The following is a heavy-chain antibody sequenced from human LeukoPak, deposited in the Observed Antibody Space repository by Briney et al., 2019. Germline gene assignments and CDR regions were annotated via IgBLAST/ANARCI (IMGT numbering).Heavy chain of an antibody. Sequence: ASVKVSCKASGDTFIMYQMHWVRQAPGQGLEWMGIINPRSGSTSYAQKFQGWVTMTRDTSISTAYMELSRLRSDDTAVYYCARGVGATAASPPSYYFDYWGQGTLVTVSS. CDR1: GDTFIMYQ. V-gene: IGHV1-2*04. CDR3: ARGVGATAASPPSYYFDY. D-gene: IGHD1-26*01. CDR2: INPRSGST. J-gene: IGHJ4*02.